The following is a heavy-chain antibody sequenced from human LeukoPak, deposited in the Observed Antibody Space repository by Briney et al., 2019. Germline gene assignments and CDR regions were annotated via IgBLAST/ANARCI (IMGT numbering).Heavy chain of an antibody. V-gene: IGHV3-23*01. D-gene: IGHD6-19*01. CDR2: INGGGNTT. CDR3: TKELHVAVAVADYYYFYMDV. Sequence: GGSLRLSCAACGFAFSSFAMGWVRQSPGKGLEWLSTINGGGNTTFYADSVKGRFTISRDNSKNTLDLHMDSLRPDDTAIYYCTKELHVAVAVADYYYFYMDVWGRGTAVTVSS. CDR1: GFAFSSFA. J-gene: IGHJ6*03.